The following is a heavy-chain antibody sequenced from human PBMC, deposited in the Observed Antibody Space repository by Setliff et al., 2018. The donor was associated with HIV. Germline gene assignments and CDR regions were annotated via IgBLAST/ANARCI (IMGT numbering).Heavy chain of an antibody. V-gene: IGHV4-4*07. CDR2: FQSSGRT. CDR3: ALTGHRLLRGYMDV. D-gene: IGHD2-15*01. CDR1: GDSISSYY. J-gene: IGHJ6*03. Sequence: SETLSLTCTVSGDSISSYYWNWIRQPAGKGLEWIGRFQSSGRTNYNPSLKSRVTMSVDTSKNEFSLKLRSVTAADTAVYYCALTGHRLLRGYMDVWGKGTTVTVSS.